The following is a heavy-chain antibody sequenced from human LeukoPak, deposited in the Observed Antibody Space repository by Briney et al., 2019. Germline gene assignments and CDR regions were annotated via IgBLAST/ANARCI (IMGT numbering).Heavy chain of an antibody. V-gene: IGHV3-30*03. CDR3: ARDYSNYEEWFDP. CDR1: GFAFSSYG. J-gene: IGHJ5*02. D-gene: IGHD4-11*01. CDR2: ISYDGSNK. Sequence: GRSLRLSCAASGFAFSSYGMHWVRQAPGKGLEWVAVISYDGSNKYYADSVKGRFTISRDNAKNTLYLQMNSLRAEDTAVYYCARDYSNYEEWFDPWGQGTLVTVSS.